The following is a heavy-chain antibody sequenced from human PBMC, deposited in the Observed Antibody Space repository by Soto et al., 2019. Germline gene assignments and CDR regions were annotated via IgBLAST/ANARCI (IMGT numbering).Heavy chain of an antibody. Sequence: QVQLQESGPGLVKPSQTLSLTCTVSGGSFSSGDYYWTWIRQPPGKGLEWIGYIYYSGSTYYNPSLKSRVTMSVDTSKNQFSLKLNSVTAADTAVYYCARFRVAAMTIDFWGQGTLVTVSS. CDR2: IYYSGST. J-gene: IGHJ4*02. D-gene: IGHD5-12*01. CDR3: ARFRVAAMTIDF. V-gene: IGHV4-30-4*01. CDR1: GGSFSSGDYY.